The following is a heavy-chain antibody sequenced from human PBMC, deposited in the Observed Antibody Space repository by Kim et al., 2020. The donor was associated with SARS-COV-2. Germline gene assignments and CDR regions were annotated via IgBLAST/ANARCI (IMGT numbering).Heavy chain of an antibody. J-gene: IGHJ4*02. Sequence: GGSLRLSCAASGFTFSSYGMHWVRQAPGKGLEWVAVIWYDGSNKYYADSVKGRFTISRDNSKNTLYLQMNSLRAEDTAVYYCAKDRKEDIVVVVAATPPDYWGQGTLVTVSS. V-gene: IGHV3-33*06. D-gene: IGHD2-15*01. CDR1: GFTFSSYG. CDR2: IWYDGSNK. CDR3: AKDRKEDIVVVVAATPPDY.